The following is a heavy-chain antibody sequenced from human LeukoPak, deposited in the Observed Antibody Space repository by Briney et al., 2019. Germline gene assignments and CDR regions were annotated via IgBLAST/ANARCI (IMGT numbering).Heavy chain of an antibody. CDR2: INAGHGNT. Sequence: ASVKVSCKASGYTFSTHSMHWVRQAPGQGLEWMGWINAGHGNTKYSQNFQGRVTITRDTSASTVYLELSDLRSEDTAVYYCARGNGWYFYFQHWGQGTLVTVSS. CDR3: ARGNGWYFYFQH. CDR1: GYTFSTHS. V-gene: IGHV1-3*01. J-gene: IGHJ1*01. D-gene: IGHD6-19*01.